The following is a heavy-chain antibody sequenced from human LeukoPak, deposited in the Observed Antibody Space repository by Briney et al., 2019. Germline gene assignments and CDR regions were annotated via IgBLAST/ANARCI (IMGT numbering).Heavy chain of an antibody. CDR3: AREDRHMNWFDP. CDR2: ISAFNGNT. CDR1: GYTFTSYG. Sequence: ASVKVSCKASGYTFTSYGISWVRQAPGQGLEWMGWISAFNGNTNYAQKLQGRVTMTTDTSTSTAYMELRSLRSDDTAVYYCAREDRHMNWFDPWGQGTLVTVSS. J-gene: IGHJ5*02. V-gene: IGHV1-18*01.